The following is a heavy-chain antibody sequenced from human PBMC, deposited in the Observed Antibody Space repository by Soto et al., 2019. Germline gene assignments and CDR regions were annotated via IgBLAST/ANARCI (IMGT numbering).Heavy chain of an antibody. CDR2: IYYSEIT. CDR3: ARQYGGYEYYFAY. J-gene: IGHJ4*02. V-gene: IGHV4-30-4*01. Sequence: QVQLQESGPGLVKPSQTLSLTCTVSGDSMSSGDYYWSWLRQPPGKGLEWIGYIYYSEITNYNPSLKSRVTLSADRSKNQFSLKLSSVTAADTAVYYCARQYGGYEYYFAYWGQGTLVTVSS. CDR1: GDSMSSGDYY. D-gene: IGHD5-12*01.